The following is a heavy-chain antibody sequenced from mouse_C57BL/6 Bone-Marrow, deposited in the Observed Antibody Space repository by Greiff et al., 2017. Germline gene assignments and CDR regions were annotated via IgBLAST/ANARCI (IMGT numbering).Heavy chain of an antibody. CDR1: GFTFSSYA. J-gene: IGHJ2*01. CDR3: ARDSY. V-gene: IGHV5-4*01. CDR2: ISDGGSYT. Sequence: EVKLMESGGGLVKPGGSLKLSYAASGFTFSSYAMSWVRQTPEKRLEWVATISDGGSYTYYPDNVKGRFTISRDNAKNNLYLQMSHLKSEDTAMYYCARDSYWGQGTTLTVSS.